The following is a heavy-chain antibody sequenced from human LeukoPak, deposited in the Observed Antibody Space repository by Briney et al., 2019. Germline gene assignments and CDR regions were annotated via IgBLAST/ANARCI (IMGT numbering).Heavy chain of an antibody. CDR3: ARDLEPFYGGKGEDY. V-gene: IGHV1-46*03. J-gene: IGHJ4*02. CDR1: GYTFTSYY. D-gene: IGHD4-23*01. Sequence: ASVKVSCKASGYTFTSYYMHWVRQAPGQGLEWMGIINPSGGSTSYAQKFQGRVTMTRDTSTSTVCMELSSLRSEDTAVYYCARDLEPFYGGKGEDYWGQGTLVTVSS. CDR2: INPSGGST.